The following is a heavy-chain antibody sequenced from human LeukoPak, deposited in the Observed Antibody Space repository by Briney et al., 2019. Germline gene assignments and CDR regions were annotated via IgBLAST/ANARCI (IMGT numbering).Heavy chain of an antibody. CDR2: ISGSGGST. J-gene: IGHJ4*02. CDR3: AKDGVLESPYPDY. V-gene: IGHV3-23*01. D-gene: IGHD1-1*01. Sequence: QAGGSLRLSCAASGFTFSSYWMSWVRQAPGKGLEWVSAISGSGGSTYYADSVKGRFTISRDNSKNTLYLQMNSLRAEGTAVYYCAKDGVLESPYPDYWGQGTLVTVSS. CDR1: GFTFSSYW.